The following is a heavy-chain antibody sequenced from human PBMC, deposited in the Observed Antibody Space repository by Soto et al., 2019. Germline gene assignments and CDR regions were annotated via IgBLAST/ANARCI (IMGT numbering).Heavy chain of an antibody. V-gene: IGHV3-23*01. CDR2: ISGSGGRT. CDR3: AKSCDWYFCFMDV. D-gene: IGHD3-9*01. Sequence: EVQLLESGGGLIQPGGSLRLSCAASGFTFSSYAMSWVRQAPGKGLEWVSAISGSGGRTYYADSVKGRFTISRDDSQNTLYLQMNSLRAEDPALYYCAKSCDWYFCFMDVWGKGTTVTVSS. CDR1: GFTFSSYA. J-gene: IGHJ6*03.